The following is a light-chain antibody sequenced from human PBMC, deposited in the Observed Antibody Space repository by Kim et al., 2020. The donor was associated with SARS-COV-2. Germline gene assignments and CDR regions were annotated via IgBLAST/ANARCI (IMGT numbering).Light chain of an antibody. CDR2: YDS. Sequence: SYELTQPPSVSVAPGQTASITCAGDYIGGKAVHWYQQKPGQAPTVVIYYDSDRPSGIPERFSGSNSGNTATLTISGVEAGDEADYYCQAWDSSTHNYVFGAGTKVTVL. J-gene: IGLJ1*01. V-gene: IGLV3-21*01. CDR1: YIGGKA. CDR3: QAWDSSTHNYV.